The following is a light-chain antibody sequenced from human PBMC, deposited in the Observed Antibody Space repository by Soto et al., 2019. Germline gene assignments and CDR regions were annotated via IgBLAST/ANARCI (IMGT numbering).Light chain of an antibody. CDR3: CSYTSSNTPDV. CDR2: DVS. J-gene: IGLJ1*01. V-gene: IGLV2-14*01. CDR1: SSDVGGYNS. Sequence: QSALTQPASVSGSPGQSITISCTGTSSDVGGYNSVSWYQQHPGKAPKVMIYDVSNRPSGVSNRFSGSKSGNTASLTISGLQAEDEADYYCCSYTSSNTPDVFGSGTKVTVL.